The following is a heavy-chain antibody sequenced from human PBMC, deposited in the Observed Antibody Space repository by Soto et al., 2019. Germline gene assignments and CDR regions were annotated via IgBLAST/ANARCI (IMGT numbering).Heavy chain of an antibody. CDR2: TYYRSRWYN. J-gene: IGHJ6*03. V-gene: IGHV6-1*01. CDR1: GDSVSSNSAA. D-gene: IGHD1-7*01. Sequence: SQTLSLTCVISGDSVSSNSAAWNWIRQSPSRGLEWLGRTYYRSRWYNDYAVSVRSRITVNPGTSKNQFSLQLTSVTPEDTAVYYCAGTTSHQWYYMDVWGKGTTVTVSS. CDR3: AGTTSHQWYYMDV.